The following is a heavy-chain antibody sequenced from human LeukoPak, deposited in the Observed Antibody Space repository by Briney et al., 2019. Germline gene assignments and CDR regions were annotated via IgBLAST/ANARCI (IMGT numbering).Heavy chain of an antibody. D-gene: IGHD3-22*01. CDR1: GYTFTSYA. V-gene: IGHV1-3*03. J-gene: IGHJ4*02. CDR2: INAGNGNT. Sequence: ASVTVSCKASGYTFTSYAIHWVRQAPGQRLEWMGWINAGNGNTKYSQEFQGRVTITRDTSASTAYMELSSLRSEDMAVYYCARSAQYDSSGYYWYPPGQWGQGSLVTVSS. CDR3: ARSAQYDSSGYYWYPPGQ.